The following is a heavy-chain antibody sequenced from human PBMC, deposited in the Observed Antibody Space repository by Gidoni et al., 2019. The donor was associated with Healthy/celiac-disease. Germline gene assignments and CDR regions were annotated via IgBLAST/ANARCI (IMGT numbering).Heavy chain of an antibody. CDR3: ARHHTAVAGGGGFDY. D-gene: IGHD6-19*01. V-gene: IGHV5-51*01. J-gene: IGHJ4*02. CDR2: IYPGDSET. Sequence: EVQLVPSGAEVNKPGESLKICCTVSGYSFTSYWIGWVRQMPGKGLEWMGIIYPGDSETRYSPSFQGQVTISADKSISTAYLQWSSLKASDTAMYYCARHHTAVAGGGGFDYWGQGTLVTVSS. CDR1: GYSFTSYW.